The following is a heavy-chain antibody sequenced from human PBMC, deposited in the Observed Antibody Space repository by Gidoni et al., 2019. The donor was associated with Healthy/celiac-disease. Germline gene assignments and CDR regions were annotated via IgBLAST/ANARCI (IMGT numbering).Heavy chain of an antibody. CDR2: IYHSGST. CDR1: GGSISSTNW. V-gene: IGHV4-4*02. CDR3: ARRRDYVWGSLSIGRAFDI. D-gene: IGHD3-16*01. Sequence: QVQLQESGPGLVKPSGTLSLTCSVSGGSISSTNWWSWFRQPPGKGLEWIGEIYHSGSTNYNPSLKSRVTISVDKSKNQFSLKLSSVTAADTAVYYCARRRDYVWGSLSIGRAFDIWGQGTMVTVSS. J-gene: IGHJ3*02.